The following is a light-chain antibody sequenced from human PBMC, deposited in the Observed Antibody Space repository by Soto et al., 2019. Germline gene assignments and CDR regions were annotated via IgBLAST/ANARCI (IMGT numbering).Light chain of an antibody. J-gene: IGKJ1*01. CDR3: QQYNNWPPWT. CDR1: QSISSY. CDR2: GAS. Sequence: EVVLTQSPDTLSLPPGERATLSCRASQSISSYLAWYQQKPGQAPRLLIYGASSRATGIAARFSGSGSGTDFTLTISRLEPEDFAVYYCQQYNNWPPWTFGQGTKV. V-gene: IGKV3-11*01.